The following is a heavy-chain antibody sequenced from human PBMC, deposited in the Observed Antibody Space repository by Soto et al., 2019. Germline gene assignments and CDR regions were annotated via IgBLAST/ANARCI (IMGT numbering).Heavy chain of an antibody. Sequence: ETLSLTCAVYGGSFSGYYWSWIRQPPGKGLEWIGEINHSGSTNYNPSLKSRVTISVDTSKNQFSLKLSSVTAADTAVYYCARGPVVPAATFDYWGQGTLVTVSS. D-gene: IGHD2-2*01. CDR3: ARGPVVPAATFDY. CDR1: GGSFSGYY. V-gene: IGHV4-34*01. CDR2: INHSGST. J-gene: IGHJ4*02.